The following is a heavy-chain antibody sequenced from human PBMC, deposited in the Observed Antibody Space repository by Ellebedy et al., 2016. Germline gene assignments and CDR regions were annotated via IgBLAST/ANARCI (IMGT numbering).Heavy chain of an antibody. D-gene: IGHD3-22*01. CDR3: ARGLYFDSSGYYYWFDP. CDR1: GDSVIDASSY. Sequence: SETLSLTXTVSGDSVIDASSYWSWIRQPPGRGLEWIAYIYRSGSTKLNPSLKSRVTMSVDTSKNQFSLKLSSVTAADTAVYYCARGLYFDSSGYYYWFDPWGQGTLVTVSS. V-gene: IGHV4-61*01. CDR2: IYRSGST. J-gene: IGHJ5*02.